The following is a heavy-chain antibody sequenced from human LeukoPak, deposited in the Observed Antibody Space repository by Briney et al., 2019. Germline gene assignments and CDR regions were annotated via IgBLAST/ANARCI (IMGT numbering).Heavy chain of an antibody. CDR3: ARELLYCSGGSCYSPLGY. CDR2: MNPNSGNT. D-gene: IGHD2-15*01. V-gene: IGHV1-8*01. Sequence: ASVKVSCKASGYTFTSYDINWVRQAPGQGLEWMGWMNPNSGNTGYAQKFQGRVTITRNTSISTAYMELSSLRSEDTAVYYCARELLYCSGGSCYSPLGYWGQGTLVTVSS. J-gene: IGHJ4*02. CDR1: GYTFTSYD.